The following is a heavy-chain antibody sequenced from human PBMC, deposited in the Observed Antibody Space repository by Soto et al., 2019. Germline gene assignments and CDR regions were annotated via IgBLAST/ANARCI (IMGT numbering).Heavy chain of an antibody. CDR3: AREGRLAAAGWGGRYFDY. D-gene: IGHD6-13*01. J-gene: IGHJ4*02. CDR1: GGTFSSYA. V-gene: IGHV1-69*01. Sequence: QVQLVQSGAEVKKPGSSVKVSCKASGGTFSSYAISWVRQAPGQGLEWMGGIIPIFGKANYAQKFQGRVTITADESPSKGYMGLGSLGSEDTAVYYCAREGRLAAAGWGGRYFDYWGQGTLVTVSS. CDR2: IIPIFGKA.